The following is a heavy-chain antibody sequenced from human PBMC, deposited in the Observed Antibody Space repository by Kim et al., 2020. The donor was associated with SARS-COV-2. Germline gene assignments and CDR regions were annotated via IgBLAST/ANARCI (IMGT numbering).Heavy chain of an antibody. CDR1: GFTFSSYS. V-gene: IGHV3-21*01. Sequence: GGSLRLSCAASGFTFSSYSMNWVRQAPGKGLEWVSSISSSSSYIYYADSVKGRFTISRDNAKNSLYLQMNSLRAEDTAVYYCARDPDSYYGSGNDYWGQGTLVTVSS. J-gene: IGHJ4*02. CDR3: ARDPDSYYGSGNDY. CDR2: ISSSSSYI. D-gene: IGHD3-10*01.